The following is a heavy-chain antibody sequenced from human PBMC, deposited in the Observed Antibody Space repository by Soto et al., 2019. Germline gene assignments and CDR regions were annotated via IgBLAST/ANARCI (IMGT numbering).Heavy chain of an antibody. J-gene: IGHJ4*02. Sequence: SETLSLTCSVSGGSVSNKTYYWSCIRQPPGKILEWIGYVYYSGTTNYNPSLKSRVTISVDLSKNQFSLRLSSVTTADTALYYCARTTAVPNTLRSRYFFDYWGQGTLVTVSS. CDR3: ARTTAVPNTLRSRYFFDY. CDR1: GGSVSNKTYY. D-gene: IGHD4-17*01. CDR2: VYYSGTT. V-gene: IGHV4-61*01.